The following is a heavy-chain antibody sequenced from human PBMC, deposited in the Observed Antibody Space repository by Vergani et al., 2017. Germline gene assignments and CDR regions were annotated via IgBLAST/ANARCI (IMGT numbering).Heavy chain of an antibody. V-gene: IGHV1-46*03. D-gene: IGHD3-9*01. J-gene: IGHJ4*02. CDR1: GYTFSNYY. Sequence: QVQVVQSGAEVKKSGASAKVSCKTSGYTFSNYYMHWVRQAPGQGLAWMGIINPSGGHTNYAQKFQGRVNMTRDTSTSTVYMELSSLRSEDTAIYYCARGDYGILTGYRYWGQGTLVTVSA. CDR2: INPSGGHT. CDR3: ARGDYGILTGYRY.